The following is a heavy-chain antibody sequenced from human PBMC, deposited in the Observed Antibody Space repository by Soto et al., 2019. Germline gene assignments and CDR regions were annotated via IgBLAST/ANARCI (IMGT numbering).Heavy chain of an antibody. CDR2: ISWNSGSI. CDR3: AKGRVIITGGFDAFDI. D-gene: IGHD3-10*01. Sequence: DVQLVESGGGLVQPGRSLRLSCAASGFTFDDYAMHWVRQAPGKGLEWVSGISWNSGSIGYADSVKGRFTISRDNAKNSLYLQMNSLRAEDTALYYCAKGRVIITGGFDAFDIWGQGTMVTVSS. J-gene: IGHJ3*02. CDR1: GFTFDDYA. V-gene: IGHV3-9*01.